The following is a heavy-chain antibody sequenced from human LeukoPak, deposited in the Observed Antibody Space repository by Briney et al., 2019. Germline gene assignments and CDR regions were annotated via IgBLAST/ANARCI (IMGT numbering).Heavy chain of an antibody. V-gene: IGHV4-4*07. J-gene: IGHJ5*02. CDR3: ARDSGTTGEVKFDP. D-gene: IGHD3-10*01. CDR1: GGSITSYY. Sequence: SEILSLTCTLTGGSITSYYWSWIRKSAGKALEWIGRIYITGSTTYNPSLKSRVTMSLDTSKNQFSLKLSSVTAADTAVYYCARDSGTTGEVKFDPWGQGTLVTVSS. CDR2: IYITGST.